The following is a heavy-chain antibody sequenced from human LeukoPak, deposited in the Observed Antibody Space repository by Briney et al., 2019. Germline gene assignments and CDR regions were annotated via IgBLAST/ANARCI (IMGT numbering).Heavy chain of an antibody. J-gene: IGHJ5*02. CDR1: GGSFSGYY. CDR3: SRYSTSDGCFDP. D-gene: IGHD5-12*01. Sequence: SETLSLTCAVYGGSFSGYYWSWIRQPPGKGLEWIGEINHSGSTNYNPSLKSRVTISVDTSKNQFSLKLSSVTAADTAMYYCSRYSTSDGCFDPWGQGTLVTVSS. V-gene: IGHV4-34*03. CDR2: INHSGST.